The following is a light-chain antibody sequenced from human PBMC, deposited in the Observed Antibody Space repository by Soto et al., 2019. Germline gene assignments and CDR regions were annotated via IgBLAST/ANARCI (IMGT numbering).Light chain of an antibody. CDR1: QSGRSH. Sequence: ETVFPQSPGTLPLSPEARASLSCRASQSGRSHFLAWYQQKPGQAPRLLIYGASTRATGIPARFSGSGSGTEFTLTISSLQSEDFAVYYCQQYNNWPGTFGQGTKVDI. J-gene: IGKJ1*01. CDR2: GAS. V-gene: IGKV3-15*01. CDR3: QQYNNWPGT.